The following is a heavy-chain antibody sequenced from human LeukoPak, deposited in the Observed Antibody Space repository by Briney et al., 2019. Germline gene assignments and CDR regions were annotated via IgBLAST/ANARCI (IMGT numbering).Heavy chain of an antibody. CDR2: MNPNSGNT. CDR1: GYTFTSYD. D-gene: IGHD4-11*01. Sequence: ASVKVSCKASGYTFTSYDINWVRHATGQGIEWMGWMNPNSGNTGYAQKFQGRVTMTSNTSISTAYMELSSLRSEDTAVYYCARGLYSNYAGWFDPWGQGTLVTVSS. V-gene: IGHV1-8*01. J-gene: IGHJ5*02. CDR3: ARGLYSNYAGWFDP.